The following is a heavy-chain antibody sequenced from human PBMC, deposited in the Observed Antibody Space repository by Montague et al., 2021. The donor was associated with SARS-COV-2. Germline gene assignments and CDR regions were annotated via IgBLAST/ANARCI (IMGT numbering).Heavy chain of an antibody. V-gene: IGHV4-39*07. CDR3: AKLLWFKGGFDY. J-gene: IGHJ4*02. CDR1: GACISGSSWY. CDR2: IYYSGST. D-gene: IGHD3-10*01. Sequence: SETLSLTCTVSGACISGSSWYWTRMHPSHGKGLDWVGCIYYSGSTYYNPSLKSRVTISVDTSKNQFSLKLSSVTAADTAVYYCAKLLWFKGGFDYWGQGTLVTVSS.